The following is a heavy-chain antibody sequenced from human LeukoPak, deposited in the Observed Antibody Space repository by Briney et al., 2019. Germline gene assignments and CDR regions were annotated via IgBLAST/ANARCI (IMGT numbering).Heavy chain of an antibody. J-gene: IGHJ5*02. CDR3: ARNLRGVTWFDP. CDR2: IYHSGST. D-gene: IGHD3-10*01. Sequence: SETLSLTCTVSGYSISSGYYWGWIRQPPGKGLEWIGSIYHSGSTYYNPSLKSRVTISVDTSKNQFSLKLSSVTAADTAVYYCARNLRGVTWFDPWGQGTLVTVSS. CDR1: GYSISSGYY. V-gene: IGHV4-38-2*02.